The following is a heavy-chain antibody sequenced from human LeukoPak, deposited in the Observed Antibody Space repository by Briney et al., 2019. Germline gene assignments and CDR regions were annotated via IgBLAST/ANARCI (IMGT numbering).Heavy chain of an antibody. V-gene: IGHV3-23*01. Sequence: GGSLRLSCTASGFTFGDDGMSWFRQAPGKGLEWISGISGSGASTYYADSVKGRFTISRDDSRNTLYLQMNSLRGDDTAVYYCAKDVGKWESLHFFDYWGQGTLVTVSS. D-gene: IGHD1-26*01. CDR2: ISGSGAST. CDR3: AKDVGKWESLHFFDY. J-gene: IGHJ4*02. CDR1: GFTFGDDG.